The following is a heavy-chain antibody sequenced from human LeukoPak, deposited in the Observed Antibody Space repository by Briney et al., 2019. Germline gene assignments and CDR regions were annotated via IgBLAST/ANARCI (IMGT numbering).Heavy chain of an antibody. Sequence: QSGGSLRLSCAASGFTFSSYAMSWLRQAPGKGLAWVSTISGGSGSTYCADSVKGRFTISRDNSKNTLYLQMNSLRDEDTAVYYCAKHRFESGGYHSTDWGQGTLVTVSS. CDR1: GFTFSSYA. D-gene: IGHD3-22*01. V-gene: IGHV3-23*01. CDR3: AKHRFESGGYHSTD. CDR2: ISGGSGST. J-gene: IGHJ4*02.